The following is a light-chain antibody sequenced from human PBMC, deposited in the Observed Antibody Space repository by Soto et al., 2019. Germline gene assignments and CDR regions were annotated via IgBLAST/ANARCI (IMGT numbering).Light chain of an antibody. Sequence: DIVMTQPPLSLPFTPGGPSSISSSSSQSLLDCDDENTYLDWYIQKXGQSPQLXINTFSYRASGVPDRFSGSGSGTDFTLKISRVEAEDVGVYYCMQGTHWPITFGQGTRLEI. CDR3: MQGTHWPIT. CDR2: TFS. V-gene: IGKV2-40*01. CDR1: QSLLDCDDENTY. J-gene: IGKJ5*01.